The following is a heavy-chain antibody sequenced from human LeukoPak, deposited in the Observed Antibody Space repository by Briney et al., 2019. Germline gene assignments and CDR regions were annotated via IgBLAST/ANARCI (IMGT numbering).Heavy chain of an antibody. J-gene: IGHJ3*02. V-gene: IGHV3-21*01. CDR3: ARVGYYDSSGYRAFDI. D-gene: IGHD3-22*01. CDR1: GFTLSSYS. CDR2: ISSSSSYI. Sequence: GGSLRLSCAASGFTLSSYSMNWVRQAPGKGLEWVSSISSSSSYIYYADSVKGRFTISRDNAKNSLYLQMNNLRAEDTAVYYCARVGYYDSSGYRAFDIWGQGTMVTVSS.